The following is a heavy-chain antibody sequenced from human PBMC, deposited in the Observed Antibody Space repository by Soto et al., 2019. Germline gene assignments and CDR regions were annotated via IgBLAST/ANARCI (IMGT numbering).Heavy chain of an antibody. Sequence: EVQLAESGGGLVKPGGSLRLSCAASGFTFHTYTMNWVRQAPGKGLEWVSSISSRSSYIYYADSVKGRFTISRDDASNSLYLQKSGLRVEDTAVYYCAREEVSRPNTYHGLDVWGQGTTVTVSS. CDR3: AREEVSRPNTYHGLDV. J-gene: IGHJ6*02. CDR2: ISSRSSYI. V-gene: IGHV3-21*01. CDR1: GFTFHTYT.